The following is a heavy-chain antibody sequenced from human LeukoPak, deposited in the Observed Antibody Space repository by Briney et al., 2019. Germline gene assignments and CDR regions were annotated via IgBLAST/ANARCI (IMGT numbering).Heavy chain of an antibody. CDR1: GGSISSSSYY. CDR3: SRDPRGLPSCCDP. D-gene: IGHD2-2*01. V-gene: IGHV4-39*02. Sequence: PSETLSLTCTVSGGSISSSSYYCGWIRQPPGKGLEWIGSIYYSGITYYNPSLKSRVTISVNTSKNQFPLKLSLVTASDPGFYYCSRDPRGLPSCCDPLGQGTLVTVS. CDR2: IYYSGIT. J-gene: IGHJ5*02.